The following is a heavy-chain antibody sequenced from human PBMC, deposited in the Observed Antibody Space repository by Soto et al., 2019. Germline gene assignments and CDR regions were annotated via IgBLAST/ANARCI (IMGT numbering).Heavy chain of an antibody. CDR1: GVSVSSGNFR. CDR3: ARVLYYDFLTGYSFSYYFDA. Sequence: SETLSLTCTVSGVSVSSGNFRWSWIRQPPGKGLECIGYICYTGSTDYHPSLKSRVTISIDTSKNEFSLQLSSVTAADTAVYYCARVLYYDFLTGYSFSYYFDAWGQGALVTVSS. D-gene: IGHD3-9*01. J-gene: IGHJ4*02. CDR2: ICYTGST. V-gene: IGHV4-61*01.